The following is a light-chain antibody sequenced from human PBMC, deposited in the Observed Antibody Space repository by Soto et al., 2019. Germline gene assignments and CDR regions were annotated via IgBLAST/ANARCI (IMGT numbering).Light chain of an antibody. J-gene: IGKJ1*01. CDR1: QSVDSF. CDR2: DTS. CDR3: QQRSNWPRT. V-gene: IGKV3-11*01. Sequence: EIVLTQSPASLSLSPGERATLSCRASQSVDSFLAWYQQKPGRTPRLLIYDTSNRATGIPARFSGSGSGTDFTLTISRLEPEDFAVYYCQQRSNWPRTFGQGTKVEIK.